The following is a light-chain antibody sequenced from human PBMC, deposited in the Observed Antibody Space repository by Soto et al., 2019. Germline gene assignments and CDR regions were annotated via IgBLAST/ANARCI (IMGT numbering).Light chain of an antibody. Sequence: QSALTQPPSVSGSPGQSVAISCTGTSSDIGSYNRVAWYQQPPGTAPKLIIYEVSNRPSGVPDRFSGSKSGNTASLTISGLQAEDEADYYYSSFTTSSTYVFGTGTKVTV. V-gene: IGLV2-18*02. J-gene: IGLJ1*01. CDR2: EVS. CDR1: SSDIGSYNR. CDR3: SSFTTSSTYV.